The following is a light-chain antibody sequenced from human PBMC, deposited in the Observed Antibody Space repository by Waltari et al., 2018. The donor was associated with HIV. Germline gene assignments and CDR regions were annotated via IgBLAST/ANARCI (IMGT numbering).Light chain of an antibody. CDR2: KAS. Sequence: DIQMTQSPSTLSASVGDRVTITCRASQSISSWLAWDQQKPGKAPKLLLYKASSLESGVPSRFSGSGSGTEFTLTISSLQPDDFATYYCQQYNSYSPSTIGPGPRLEIK. CDR3: QQYNSYSPST. V-gene: IGKV1-5*03. CDR1: QSISSW. J-gene: IGKJ5*01.